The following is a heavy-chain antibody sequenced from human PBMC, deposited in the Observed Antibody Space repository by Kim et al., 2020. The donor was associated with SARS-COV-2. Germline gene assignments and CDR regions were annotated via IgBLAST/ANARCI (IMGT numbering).Heavy chain of an antibody. Sequence: SETLSLTCSVSSGSINNYYWSWIRQPPGKGLEWIGYIYYTGSTNYNPSLKSRVTISVDTSKNQFSLRLSSVTAADTAVYYCARPATSSGSYSPLYYFDYWGQGTLVTVSS. CDR2: IYYTGST. CDR1: SGSINNYY. CDR3: ARPATSSGSYSPLYYFDY. V-gene: IGHV4-59*08. D-gene: IGHD1-26*01. J-gene: IGHJ4*02.